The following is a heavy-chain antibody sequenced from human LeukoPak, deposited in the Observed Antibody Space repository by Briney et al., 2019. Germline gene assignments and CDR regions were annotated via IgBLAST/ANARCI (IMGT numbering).Heavy chain of an antibody. CDR1: GGSISSSSYY. V-gene: IGHV4-39*02. D-gene: IGHD6-6*01. Sequence: SETLSLNCTVSGGSISSSSYYWGWIRQPPGKGLEWIGSIYYSGSTYYNPSLKSRVTISVDTSKNQFSLKLSSVTAADTAVYYCAREYSSSPDYWGQGTLVTVSS. CDR3: AREYSSSPDY. CDR2: IYYSGST. J-gene: IGHJ4*02.